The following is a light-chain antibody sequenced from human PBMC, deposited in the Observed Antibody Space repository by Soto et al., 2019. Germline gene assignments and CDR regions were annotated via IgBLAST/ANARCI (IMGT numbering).Light chain of an antibody. CDR3: QHYNSYSEA. V-gene: IGKV1D-16*01. Sequence: DIPMTQSPSSVAAAVGDRVPITCRASQGISSWLAWYQQKPGKAPKLLIYAASSLQSGVPSRFSGSGSGTEFTLTISSLQPDDFATYYCQHYNSYSEAFGQGTKVDIK. CDR1: QGISSW. CDR2: AAS. J-gene: IGKJ1*01.